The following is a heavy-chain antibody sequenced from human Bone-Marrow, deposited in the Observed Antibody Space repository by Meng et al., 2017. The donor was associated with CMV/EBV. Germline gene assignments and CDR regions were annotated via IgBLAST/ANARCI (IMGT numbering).Heavy chain of an antibody. CDR1: GGTFSSYA. CDR3: ARDMCLRSTSCYPGWFDP. D-gene: IGHD2-2*01. J-gene: IGHJ5*02. Sequence: SGKVSCKASGGTFSSYAISWVRQAPGQGLEWMGGIIPIFGTANYAQKFQGRVTITTDESTSTAYMELSSLRSEDTAVYYCARDMCLRSTSCYPGWFDPWGQGTLVTVSS. CDR2: IIPIFGTA. V-gene: IGHV1-69*05.